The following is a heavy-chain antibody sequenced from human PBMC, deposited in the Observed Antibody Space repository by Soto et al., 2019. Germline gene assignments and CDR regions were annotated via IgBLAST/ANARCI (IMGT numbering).Heavy chain of an antibody. CDR1: GGNFSTSA. CDR3: ARNGGGAAIGSGWFDP. D-gene: IGHD6-13*01. Sequence: QVQLVQSGAEVKKPGSSVKVSCKASGGNFSTSAISWVRQAPGQGLEWMGGIIPLFRTANYAQRFQGRVTITGDDSTSTGYLELSSLRSEDTAVFYCARNGGGAAIGSGWFDPWGQGTLVTVSS. V-gene: IGHV1-69*01. J-gene: IGHJ5*02. CDR2: IIPLFRTA.